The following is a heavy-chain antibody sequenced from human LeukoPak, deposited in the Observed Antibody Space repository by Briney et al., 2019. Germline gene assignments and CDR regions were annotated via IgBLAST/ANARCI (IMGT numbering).Heavy chain of an antibody. CDR1: GFIFSVYG. Sequence: PGGSLRLSCAASGFIFSVYGMHWVRQAPGKGLEWVAVIRYDGSKKYYADSVKGRFTISRDNSKNTVYLLMNSLRAEDTAVYYCAKDHTLRAGDRDAFDIWGQGTMVTVSS. CDR2: IRYDGSKK. V-gene: IGHV3-30*02. D-gene: IGHD2-21*01. CDR3: AKDHTLRAGDRDAFDI. J-gene: IGHJ3*02.